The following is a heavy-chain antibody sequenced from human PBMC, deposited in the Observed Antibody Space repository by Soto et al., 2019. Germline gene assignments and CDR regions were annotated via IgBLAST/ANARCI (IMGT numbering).Heavy chain of an antibody. CDR1: GYTFTSYG. CDR2: ISAYNGNT. V-gene: IGHV1-18*04. D-gene: IGHD2-8*01. J-gene: IGHJ6*02. Sequence: ASVQVSCKASGYTFTSYGISWVRQAPGQGLEWMGWISAYNGNTNYAQKLQGRVTMPTDTSTSTAYMELRSLRSDDTAVYYCARDSPGALRQGVYGMDVGGQGTTVTVSS. CDR3: ARDSPGALRQGVYGMDV.